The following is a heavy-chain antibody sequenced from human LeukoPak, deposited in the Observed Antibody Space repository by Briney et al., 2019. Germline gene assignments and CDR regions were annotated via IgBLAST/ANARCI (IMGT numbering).Heavy chain of an antibody. CDR3: TITPSSGLDY. D-gene: IGHD6-19*01. V-gene: IGHV3-30*02. CDR2: IEYDGSDK. CDR1: GFTFSSYG. Sequence: PGGSLRLSCAASGFTFSSYGMHWVRQTPGKGREGVAFIEYDGSDKFYADSLRGRFTISRDNSKNTLYLQMSSLRADDTAVYYCTITPSSGLDYWGQGTLVTVSS. J-gene: IGHJ4*02.